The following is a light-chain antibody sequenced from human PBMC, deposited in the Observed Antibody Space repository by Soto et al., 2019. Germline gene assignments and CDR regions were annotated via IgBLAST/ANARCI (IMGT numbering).Light chain of an antibody. CDR1: SSDVGGYNY. CDR3: SSYTSSSTLV. CDR2: EVI. Sequence: QSALTQPASVSGSPGQSITISCTGTSSDVGGYNYVSWYQQHPVKAPKLMIYEVINRPSGVSNRFSGSKSGNTASLTISGLQAEDEADYYCSSYTSSSTLVFGTGTKLTVL. J-gene: IGLJ1*01. V-gene: IGLV2-14*01.